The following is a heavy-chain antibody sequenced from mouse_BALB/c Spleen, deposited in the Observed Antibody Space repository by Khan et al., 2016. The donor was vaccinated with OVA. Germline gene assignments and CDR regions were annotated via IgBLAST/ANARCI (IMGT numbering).Heavy chain of an antibody. CDR1: GFTFSSYG. D-gene: IGHD2-10*01. CDR3: ASAYYGNDYYAMDY. Sequence: EVQLVESGGDLVKPGGSLKVSCAASGFTFSSYGMSWVSQTPDKRLEWVATISSGGLYTYFPDSVKGRFTISRDNATNTLYLQMPSLKSEDTAMYYCASAYYGNDYYAMDYWGQGTSVTVSS. J-gene: IGHJ4*01. V-gene: IGHV5-6*01. CDR2: ISSGGLYT.